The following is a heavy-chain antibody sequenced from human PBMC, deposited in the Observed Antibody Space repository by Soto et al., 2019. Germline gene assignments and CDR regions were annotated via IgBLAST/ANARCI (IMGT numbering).Heavy chain of an antibody. V-gene: IGHV4-59*01. Sequence: QVQLQESGPGLLKPSETLSLTCTVSGGSISSYFYIWVRQPPGKGLEWIGSVYYTGTTDYNPSPKSRVTLSVDTSKTQFSLNLRSVTAADTAVYYCARDLAAVPRAFDYWGRGTLVTVSS. J-gene: IGHJ4*02. CDR2: VYYTGTT. CDR3: ARDLAAVPRAFDY. CDR1: GGSISSYF. D-gene: IGHD6-13*01.